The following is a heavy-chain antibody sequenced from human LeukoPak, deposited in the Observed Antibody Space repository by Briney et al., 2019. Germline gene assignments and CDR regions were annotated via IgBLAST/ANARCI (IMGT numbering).Heavy chain of an antibody. D-gene: IGHD3-22*01. CDR1: GYTFTSYY. Sequence: GASVKVSCKASGYTFTSYYMHWVRQAPGQGLEWMGIINPSGGSTSYAQKFQGRVTMTRDMSMSTVYMELSSLRSEDTAVYYCARPVNIGDSSGYLDYWGQGTLVTVSS. CDR3: ARPVNIGDSSGYLDY. J-gene: IGHJ4*02. V-gene: IGHV1-46*01. CDR2: INPSGGST.